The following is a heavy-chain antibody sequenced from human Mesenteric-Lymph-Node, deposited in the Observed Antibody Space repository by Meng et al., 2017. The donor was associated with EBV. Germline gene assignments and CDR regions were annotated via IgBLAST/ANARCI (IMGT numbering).Heavy chain of an antibody. Sequence: HPRLQASGSGLVKPHTTPSLTSAVSDGSISSGRFSWSWIRQPPGKGLEWIGYISQSGSTAYNPSLESRLTISVDKSRNHLSLRLTSMTAADTAVYFCARLGYPDPWGQGTVVTVSS. CDR3: ARLGYPDP. J-gene: IGHJ5*02. V-gene: IGHV4-30-2*01. CDR2: ISQSGST. CDR1: DGSISSGRFS. D-gene: IGHD2-2*01.